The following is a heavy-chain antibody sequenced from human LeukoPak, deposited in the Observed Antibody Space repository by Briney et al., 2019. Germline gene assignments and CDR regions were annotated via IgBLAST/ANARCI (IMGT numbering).Heavy chain of an antibody. CDR2: IRYDGSNK. D-gene: IGHD4-17*01. CDR1: GFTLSSYG. Sequence: GGSLRLSCAASGFTLSSYGMHWVRQAPGKGLEWVAFIRYDGSNKYYADSVKGRFTISRDNSKNTLYLQMNSLRAEDTAVYYCAKEVLDYGDSGGDDYWGQGTLVTVSS. CDR3: AKEVLDYGDSGGDDY. V-gene: IGHV3-30*02. J-gene: IGHJ4*02.